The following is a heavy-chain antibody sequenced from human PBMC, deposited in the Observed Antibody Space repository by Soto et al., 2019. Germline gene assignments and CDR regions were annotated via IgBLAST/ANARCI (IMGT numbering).Heavy chain of an antibody. D-gene: IGHD2-21*02. CDR2: ISYDGSNK. CDR3: AKDKVSVVVTAPFDY. CDR1: GFTFSSYG. J-gene: IGHJ4*02. V-gene: IGHV3-30*18. Sequence: QVQLVESGGGVVQPGRSLRLYCAASGFTFSSYGMHWVRQAPGKGLEWVAVISYDGSNKYYADSVKGRFTISRDNSKNTLYLQMNSLRAEDTAVYYCAKDKVSVVVTAPFDYWGQGTLVTVSS.